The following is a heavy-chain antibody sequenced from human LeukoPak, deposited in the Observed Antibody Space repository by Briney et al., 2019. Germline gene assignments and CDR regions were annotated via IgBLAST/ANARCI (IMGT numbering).Heavy chain of an antibody. CDR2: ISYDVSYT. V-gene: IGHV3-30*14. CDR3: ARGTAVTALFDY. D-gene: IGHD4-17*01. CDR1: GFTFSSYT. J-gene: IGHJ4*02. Sequence: GGSLRLSCAASGFTFSSYTMHWVRQAPGMGLQWVAVISYDVSYTYYSDSVKGRFTIPRDSSKNTLYLQMNNPTTDDTAVYYCARGTAVTALFDYWGQGTLVTVSS.